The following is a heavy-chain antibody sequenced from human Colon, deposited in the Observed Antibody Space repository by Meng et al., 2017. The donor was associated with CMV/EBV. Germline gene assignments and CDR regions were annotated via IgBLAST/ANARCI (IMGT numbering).Heavy chain of an antibody. J-gene: IGHJ4*02. D-gene: IGHD7-27*01. CDR2: NNPYSAET. V-gene: IGHV1-2*02. CDR3: VREDWGGGFDY. Sequence: SCGPSGDPLLDFYIHWVRQAPGQGLGWLGKNNPYSAETDYAQKFQGRVTMTNDTSTSTAYMELRGLTSDDTAVYYCVREDWGGGFDYWGQGTLVTVSS. CDR1: GDPLLDFY.